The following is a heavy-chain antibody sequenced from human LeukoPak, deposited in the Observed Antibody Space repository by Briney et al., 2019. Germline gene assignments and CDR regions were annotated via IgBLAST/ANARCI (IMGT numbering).Heavy chain of an antibody. V-gene: IGHV3-7*01. CDR3: ARESLWFGELSRGAIDY. CDR1: GFTFSSYW. D-gene: IGHD3-10*01. J-gene: IGHJ4*02. CDR2: IKQDGSEK. Sequence: GGSLRLSCAASGFTFSSYWMSWVRQAPGKGLEWVANIKQDGSEKYCVDSVKGRFTISRDNAKNSLYLQMNSLRAEDTAVYYCARESLWFGELSRGAIDYWGQGSLVTVSS.